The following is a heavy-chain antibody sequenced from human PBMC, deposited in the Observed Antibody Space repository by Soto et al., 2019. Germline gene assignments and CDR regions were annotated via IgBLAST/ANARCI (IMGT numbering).Heavy chain of an antibody. CDR3: ARDETDYDFWSGYYYYGMDV. V-gene: IGHV4-4*07. CDR2: IYTSGST. J-gene: IGHJ6*02. Sequence: KSSETLSLTCTVSGGSISSYYWSWIRQPAGKGLEWIGRIYTSGSTNYNPSLKSRVTMSVDTSKNQFSLKLSSVTAADTAVYYCARDETDYDFWSGYYYYGMDVWGQGTTVTVSS. CDR1: GGSISSYY. D-gene: IGHD3-3*01.